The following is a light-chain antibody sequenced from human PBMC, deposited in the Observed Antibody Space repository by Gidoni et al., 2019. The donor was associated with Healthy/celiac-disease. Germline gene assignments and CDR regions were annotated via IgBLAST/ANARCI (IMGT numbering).Light chain of an antibody. V-gene: IGLV3-1*01. Sequence: SYELTQPPSVTVSPGQTASITCSGDKLGANYACWYQQKPGQSPVLVIYQDSQRPSGIPERFSGSNSGNTATLTISGTQAMDEADYYCQAWDSSVVFGGGTKLTVL. J-gene: IGLJ2*01. CDR3: QAWDSSVV. CDR2: QDS. CDR1: KLGANY.